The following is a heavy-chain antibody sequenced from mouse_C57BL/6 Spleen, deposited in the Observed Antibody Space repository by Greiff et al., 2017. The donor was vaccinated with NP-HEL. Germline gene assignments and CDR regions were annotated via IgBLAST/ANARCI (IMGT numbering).Heavy chain of an antibody. CDR1: GYTFTDYY. D-gene: IGHD4-1*01. Sequence: EVQLQQSGPELVKPGASVKISCKASGYTFTDYYMNWVKQSHGKSLEWIGDINPNNGGTSYNQKFKGKATLTVDKSSSTAYMELRSLTSEASAVYYCAGSPPGCFDYWGQGTTLTVSS. CDR2: INPNNGGT. CDR3: AGSPPGCFDY. V-gene: IGHV1-26*01. J-gene: IGHJ2*01.